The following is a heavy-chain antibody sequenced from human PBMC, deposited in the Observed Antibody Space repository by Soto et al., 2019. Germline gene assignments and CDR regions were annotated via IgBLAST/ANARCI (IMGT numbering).Heavy chain of an antibody. CDR3: ARRYGALFDY. Sequence: QVQLQESGPGLVKPSETLSLTCTVSGGSISSYYWSWIRQPPGKGLEWIGYIYYSGSTNYNPSLTSRVTISVDTSKNQFSLKPSSVTAADTAVYYCARRYGALFDYWGQGTLVTVSS. D-gene: IGHD4-17*01. J-gene: IGHJ4*02. CDR2: IYYSGST. CDR1: GGSISSYY. V-gene: IGHV4-59*08.